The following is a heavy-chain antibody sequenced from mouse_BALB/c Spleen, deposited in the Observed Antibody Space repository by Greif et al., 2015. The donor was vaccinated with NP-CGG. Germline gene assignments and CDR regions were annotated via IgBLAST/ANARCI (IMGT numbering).Heavy chain of an antibody. V-gene: IGHV5-6*02. CDR3: ARRYYGSNGAMDY. CDR2: ISSGGSYT. D-gene: IGHD1-1*01. Sequence: EVKLMESGGDLVKPGGSLKLSCAASGFTFSSYGMSWVRQTPDKRLEWVATISSGGSYTYYPDSVKGRFTISRDNAKNTLYLQMSSLKSEDTAMYYCARRYYGSNGAMDYWGQGTPVTVSS. J-gene: IGHJ4*01. CDR1: GFTFSSYG.